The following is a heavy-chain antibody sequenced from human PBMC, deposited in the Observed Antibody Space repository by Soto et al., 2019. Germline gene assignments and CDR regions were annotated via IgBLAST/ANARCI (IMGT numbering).Heavy chain of an antibody. CDR3: AKGVVEMATISDDAFDI. Sequence: GGSLRLSCAASGFTVSSNYMSWVRQAPGKGLEWVSVIYSGGSTYYADSVKGRFTISRDNSKNTLYLQMNSLRVEDTAVYYCAKGVVEMATISDDAFDIWGQGTMVTVSS. CDR2: IYSGGST. V-gene: IGHV3-53*05. CDR1: GFTVSSNY. D-gene: IGHD5-12*01. J-gene: IGHJ3*02.